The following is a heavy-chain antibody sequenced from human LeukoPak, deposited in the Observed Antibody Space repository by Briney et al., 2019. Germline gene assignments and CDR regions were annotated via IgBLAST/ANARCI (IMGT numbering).Heavy chain of an antibody. D-gene: IGHD3-3*01. CDR3: ARVIYDSWYDYCYVDY. CDR2: ISNSGST. Sequence: SETLSLTCTVSGGSISSYYWSWIRQPPGKGLEWIGYISNSGSTNYNPSLKSRVTISVDTSKHQFSLKLTSVTAADTAMYYCARVIYDSWYDYCYVDYWGQGTLVTVSS. J-gene: IGHJ4*03. CDR1: GGSISSYY. V-gene: IGHV4-59*08.